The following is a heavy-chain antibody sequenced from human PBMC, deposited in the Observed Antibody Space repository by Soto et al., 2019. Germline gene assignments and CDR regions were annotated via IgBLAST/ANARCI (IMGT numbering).Heavy chain of an antibody. D-gene: IGHD3-16*01. V-gene: IGHV4-30-2*01. J-gene: IGHJ4*02. Sequence: SETLCLTWAVSGGSISSGGYSWSWIRQPPGKGLEWIGYIYHSGSTYYNPSLKSRVTISVDRSKNQFSLKLSSVTAADTAVYYCVRDRGAVWENYPNPAPKFDSWGPGAPLTVSS. CDR3: VRDRGAVWENYPNPAPKFDS. CDR2: IYHSGST. CDR1: GGSISSGGYS.